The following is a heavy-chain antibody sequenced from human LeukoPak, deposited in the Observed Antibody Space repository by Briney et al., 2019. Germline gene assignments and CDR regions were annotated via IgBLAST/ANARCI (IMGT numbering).Heavy chain of an antibody. J-gene: IGHJ4*02. CDR2: ISGSGGST. V-gene: IGHV3-23*01. D-gene: IGHD6-19*01. Sequence: GGSLRLSCAASGFTFSSYAMSWVRQTPGKGLEWVSAISGSGGSTYYADSVKGRFTISRDNSKNTLYLQMNSLRAEDTAVYYCAKVSVAVAGPDYFDYWGQGTLVTVSS. CDR1: GFTFSSYA. CDR3: AKVSVAVAGPDYFDY.